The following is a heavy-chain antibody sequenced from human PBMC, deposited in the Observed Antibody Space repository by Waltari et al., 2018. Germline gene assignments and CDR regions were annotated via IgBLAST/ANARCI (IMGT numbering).Heavy chain of an antibody. Sequence: QLQLQQSGPGLVRPSETLSLTRTVPGGSISSSNYYWGRIRQAPGKGLEWIGSIYYRVSTHYNPSLRSRVTISVDTSKNQVSLKLRSVTAADTAVYYCARDFSSSAGVDFWGQGTLVTVSS. CDR1: GGSISSSNYY. V-gene: IGHV4-39*01. CDR3: ARDFSSSAGVDF. J-gene: IGHJ4*02. D-gene: IGHD6-6*01. CDR2: IYYRVST.